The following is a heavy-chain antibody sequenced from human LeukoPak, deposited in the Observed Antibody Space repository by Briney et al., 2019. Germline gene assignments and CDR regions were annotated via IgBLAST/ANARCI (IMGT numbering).Heavy chain of an antibody. CDR2: ISSSSSYI. D-gene: IGHD2-15*01. CDR1: GFTFNSYS. V-gene: IGHV3-21*01. Sequence: GGSLRLSCAAAGFTFNSYSMNWVRQAPGKGLEWVSSISSSSSYIYYADSVKGRFTISRDNAKNSLYLQMNSLRAEDTAVYYCARDLGGGPSDYWGQGTLVTVSS. J-gene: IGHJ4*02. CDR3: ARDLGGGPSDY.